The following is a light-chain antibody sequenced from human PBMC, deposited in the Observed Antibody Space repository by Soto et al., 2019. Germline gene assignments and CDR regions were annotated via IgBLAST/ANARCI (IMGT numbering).Light chain of an antibody. V-gene: IGKV1-9*01. Sequence: DIQLTQSPSLLSASIGDRVTITCRASHDISTFLAWYQQKPGKAPKLLIYEASTLQSGVPSRFSGSGSGTYFTLTISRLEPEDVAVYYCQQYDDSARYIFGQGTNLEIK. CDR3: QQYDDSARYI. J-gene: IGKJ2*01. CDR1: HDISTF. CDR2: EAS.